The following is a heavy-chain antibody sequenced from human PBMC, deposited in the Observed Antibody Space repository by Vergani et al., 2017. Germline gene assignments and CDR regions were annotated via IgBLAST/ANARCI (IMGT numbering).Heavy chain of an antibody. V-gene: IGHV4-59*01. J-gene: IGHJ3*02. D-gene: IGHD3-22*01. CDR3: ARGGEYYDSSGYPDAIDI. CDR1: GCSISSYY. CDR2: IYYSGST. Sequence: QVQLQESGPGLVKPSETLSLTCTVSGCSISSYYWSWIRQPPGKGLEWIGYIYYSGSTNYNPSLKSRVTISVDTSKNQFSLKLSSVTAADTAVYYCARGGEYYDSSGYPDAIDIWGQGTMVTVSS.